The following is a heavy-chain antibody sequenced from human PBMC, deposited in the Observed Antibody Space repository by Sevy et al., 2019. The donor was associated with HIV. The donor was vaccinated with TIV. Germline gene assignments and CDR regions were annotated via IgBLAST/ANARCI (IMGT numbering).Heavy chain of an antibody. D-gene: IGHD7-27*01. J-gene: IGHJ4*02. CDR3: ASLLGTSTTFDH. V-gene: IGHV3-7*01. CDR1: GFTFSFIW. Sequence: GGSLRLSCVASGFTFSFIWMAWVRQAPGKGLEWVANIKQEGSEIHYVDSVKGRFTVSRDTARNSLHLQMNSLRAEDTAVYYCASLLGTSTTFDHWGQGTLVTVSS. CDR2: IKQEGSEI.